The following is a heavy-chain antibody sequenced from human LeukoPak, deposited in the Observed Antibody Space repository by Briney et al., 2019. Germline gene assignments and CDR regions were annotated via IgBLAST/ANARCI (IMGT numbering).Heavy chain of an antibody. J-gene: IGHJ6*02. CDR2: ISSSGSTI. V-gene: IGHV3-11*01. CDR3: ARAGAVAGLYYYGMDV. CDR1: GFTFSDYY. Sequence: GGSLRLSCAASGFTFSDYYMSWIRQAPGKGLEGVSYISSSGSTIYYADSVNGRFTISRDNAKNSLYLRMNSLRAEDTAVYYCARAGAVAGLYYYGMDVWGQGTAVTVSS. D-gene: IGHD6-19*01.